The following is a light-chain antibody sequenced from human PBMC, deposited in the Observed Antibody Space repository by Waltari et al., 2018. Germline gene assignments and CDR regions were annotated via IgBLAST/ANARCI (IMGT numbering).Light chain of an antibody. CDR1: QGIRND. Sequence: AIQMTQSPSSLSASVGDRVTITCRASQGIRNDLGWYQQRPGKAPKLLIYGSSTLQSGVPSRFSGSGFGTDFTLTINSLQPEDFATYYCLQDYSYPLTFGQGTKVEIK. J-gene: IGKJ1*01. V-gene: IGKV1-6*01. CDR2: GSS. CDR3: LQDYSYPLT.